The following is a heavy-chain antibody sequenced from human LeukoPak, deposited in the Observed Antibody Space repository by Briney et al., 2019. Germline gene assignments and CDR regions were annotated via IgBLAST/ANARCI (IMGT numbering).Heavy chain of an antibody. CDR1: AFTFRSYA. Sequence: GGSLRLSWAASAFTFRSYAMSWVRQAGGKVLEWVSAISGSGGSTYYADSVKGRFTITRDNTKNTLYLQMSSLRAEDTAVYYCAKPKDNSLYCFDYWGQGTLVTVSS. J-gene: IGHJ4*02. CDR3: AKPKDNSLYCFDY. CDR2: ISGSGGST. V-gene: IGHV3-23*01. D-gene: IGHD1-20*01.